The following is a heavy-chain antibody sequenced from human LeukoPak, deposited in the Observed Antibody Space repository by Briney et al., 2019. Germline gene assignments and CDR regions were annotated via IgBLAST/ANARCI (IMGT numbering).Heavy chain of an antibody. V-gene: IGHV1-2*02. J-gene: IGHJ3*02. CDR1: GYTFTNYY. CDR2: INPDSGVT. CDR3: ARDGTFDI. Sequence: ASVKVSCKASGYTFTNYYMHWVRQAPGQGLEWMGWINPDSGVTNYPQKFQARVTMTRDTSSSTAYKELIRLRSDDTAVYYCARDGTFDIWGQGTMVTVSS. D-gene: IGHD2-15*01.